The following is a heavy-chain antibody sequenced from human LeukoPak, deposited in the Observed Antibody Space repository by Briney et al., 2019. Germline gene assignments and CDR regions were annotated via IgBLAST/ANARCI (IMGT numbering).Heavy chain of an antibody. CDR3: ARCGYGGYEFDY. V-gene: IGHV3-48*02. J-gene: IGHJ4*02. CDR2: ISSTI. Sequence: GGSLRLSXAASGFTFSSYSMSWVRQAPGKGLEWVSYISSTIYYADSVKGRFTTYRDNAKNSVYLQLNSLRDEDTAVYYCARCGYGGYEFDYWGQGTLVTVSS. CDR1: GFTFSSYS. D-gene: IGHD5-12*01.